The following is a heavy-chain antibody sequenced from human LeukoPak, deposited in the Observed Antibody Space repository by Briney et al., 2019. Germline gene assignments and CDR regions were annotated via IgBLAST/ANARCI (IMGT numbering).Heavy chain of an antibody. J-gene: IGHJ4*02. V-gene: IGHV3-23*01. Sequence: GRSLRLSCAASGFTLSNYAMSWVRQAPGKGLEWVSSISGGGGGSYYADSVKGRFTISRDNSKNTLYLQMNSLRAEDTAVYYCAKEAVRKFDFHYWGQGTLVTVSS. CDR2: ISGGGGGS. D-gene: IGHD1-14*01. CDR3: AKEAVRKFDFHY. CDR1: GFTLSNYA.